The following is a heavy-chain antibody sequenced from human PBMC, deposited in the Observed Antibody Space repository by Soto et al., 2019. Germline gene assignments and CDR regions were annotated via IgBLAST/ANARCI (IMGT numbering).Heavy chain of an antibody. CDR1: GFTFSSYS. D-gene: IGHD6-19*01. CDR2: ISRSSRSI. Sequence: GGSLRLSXAASGFTFSSYSMNWVRQAPGKGLEWVSYISRSSRSIYYADSVQGRFTISRDNAKNSLYLQMNSLRDEDTAVYFCARETQWLELFDYWGQGTQVTVSS. V-gene: IGHV3-48*02. CDR3: ARETQWLELFDY. J-gene: IGHJ4*02.